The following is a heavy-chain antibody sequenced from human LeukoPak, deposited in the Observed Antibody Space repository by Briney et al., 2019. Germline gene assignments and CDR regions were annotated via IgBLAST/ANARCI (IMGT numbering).Heavy chain of an antibody. CDR2: MNQDGSDK. Sequence: TGGSLRLSCAASGLTFSRYWMTWVRQAPGKGLEWVANMNQDGSDKYYLDSVKGRFTISRDNAKNSLYLQLNSLRAEDPAVYYCARVRFGSGRSVYFDLWGQGTLVTVSS. CDR1: GLTFSRYW. CDR3: ARVRFGSGRSVYFDL. V-gene: IGHV3-7*01. D-gene: IGHD3-10*01. J-gene: IGHJ4*02.